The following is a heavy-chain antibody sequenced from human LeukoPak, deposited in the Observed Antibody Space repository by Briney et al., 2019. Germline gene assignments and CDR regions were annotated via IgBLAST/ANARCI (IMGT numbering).Heavy chain of an antibody. D-gene: IGHD2-2*02. Sequence: ASVKVSCKASGYTFTTYDINWVRQATGQGLEWMGWMNPNSGDTEYVQKFQGRVTMTRNTSIRTAYMELSSLRSEDTAVYYCARVIPGLGYCNSTSCYKWIDPWGQGTLVTVSS. J-gene: IGHJ5*02. CDR2: MNPNSGDT. CDR3: ARVIPGLGYCNSTSCYKWIDP. V-gene: IGHV1-8*01. CDR1: GYTFTTYD.